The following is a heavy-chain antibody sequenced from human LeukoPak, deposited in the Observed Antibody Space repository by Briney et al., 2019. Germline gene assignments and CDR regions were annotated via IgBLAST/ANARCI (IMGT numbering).Heavy chain of an antibody. CDR2: INPNSGGT. J-gene: IGHJ5*02. D-gene: IGHD3-22*01. V-gene: IGHV1-2*02. Sequence: ASVKVSCKASGYTLNAYYMHWVRQAPGQGLEWMGWINPNSGGTNYAQKFQGRVTMTRDTSISTAYMELSRLRSDDTAVYYCARDLVSYYYDSSGYVTDPWGQGTLVTVSS. CDR1: GYTLNAYY. CDR3: ARDLVSYYYDSSGYVTDP.